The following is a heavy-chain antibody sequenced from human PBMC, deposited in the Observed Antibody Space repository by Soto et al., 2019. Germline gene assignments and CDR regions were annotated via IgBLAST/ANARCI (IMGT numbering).Heavy chain of an antibody. Sequence: SETLSLTCTVSGGSISSSSYYWGWIRQPPGKGLEWIGSIYYSGSTYCNPSLKSRVTISVDTSKNQFSLKLSSVTAADTAVYYCARLGPYDHIWGTTYYFDYWGQGTLVTVSS. D-gene: IGHD3-16*01. CDR3: ARLGPYDHIWGTTYYFDY. J-gene: IGHJ4*02. V-gene: IGHV4-39*01. CDR1: GGSISSSSYY. CDR2: IYYSGST.